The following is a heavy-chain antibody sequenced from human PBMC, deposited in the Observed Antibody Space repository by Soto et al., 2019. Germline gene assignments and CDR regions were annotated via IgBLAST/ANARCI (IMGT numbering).Heavy chain of an antibody. Sequence: SETLSLTCAVSSGSISSSNWWSWVRQPPGKGLEWIGEIYHSGSTNYNPSLKSRVTISVDKSKNQFSLKLSSVTAADTAVYYCARELLWFGEPKSDYYYYYYMDVWGKGTTVTVSS. V-gene: IGHV4-4*02. CDR3: ARELLWFGEPKSDYYYYYYMDV. CDR2: IYHSGST. CDR1: SGSISSSNW. J-gene: IGHJ6*03. D-gene: IGHD3-10*01.